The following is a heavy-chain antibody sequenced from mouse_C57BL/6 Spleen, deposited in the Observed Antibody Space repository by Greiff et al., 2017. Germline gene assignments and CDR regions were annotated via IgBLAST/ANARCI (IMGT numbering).Heavy chain of an antibody. Sequence: QVQLQQSGAELVKPGASVKLSCKASGYTFTSYWMHWVKQRPGQGLEWIGMIHPNSGSTNYNEKFKSKATLTVDKSSSTAYMQLSSLTSEDSAVYYCAREGVIYYDYDEAWFAYWGQGTLVTVSA. D-gene: IGHD2-4*01. V-gene: IGHV1-64*01. CDR1: GYTFTSYW. CDR2: IHPNSGST. J-gene: IGHJ3*01. CDR3: AREGVIYYDYDEAWFAY.